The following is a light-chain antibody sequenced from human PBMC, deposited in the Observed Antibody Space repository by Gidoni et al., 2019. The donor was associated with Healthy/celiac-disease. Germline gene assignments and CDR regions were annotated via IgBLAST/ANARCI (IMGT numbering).Light chain of an antibody. CDR2: VAS. J-gene: IGKJ3*01. CDR3: QQYNNWPLFT. Sequence: DIVMTQSPSTLSVSSGERATLSCRASQIVSSNLAWYQQKPGQAPRPLIYVASTRATGIPARFSGSGSGTEFTLTISSLQSEDFAVYYCQQYNNWPLFTFGPGTKVDIK. CDR1: QIVSSN. V-gene: IGKV3-15*01.